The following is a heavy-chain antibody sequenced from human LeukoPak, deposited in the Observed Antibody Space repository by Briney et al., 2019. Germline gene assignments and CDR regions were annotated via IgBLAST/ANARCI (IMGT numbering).Heavy chain of an antibody. D-gene: IGHD2-15*01. CDR1: GFTFSSYG. CDR3: AKAAYCSGGSCYHFDY. J-gene: IGHJ4*02. Sequence: GGSLRLSCAASGFTFSSYGMHWVRQAPGKGLEWVAVIWYDGSNKYYADSVKGRFTISRGNSKNTLYLQMNGLRAEDTAVYYCAKAAYCSGGSCYHFDYWGQGTLVTVSS. V-gene: IGHV3-33*06. CDR2: IWYDGSNK.